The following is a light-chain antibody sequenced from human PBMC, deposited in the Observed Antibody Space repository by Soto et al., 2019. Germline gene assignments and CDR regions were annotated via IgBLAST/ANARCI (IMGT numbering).Light chain of an antibody. CDR3: QQRSNWPPV. Sequence: EIVLTQSPATLSLSPGERATLSCRASQSVSSYLAWYQQKPGQAPRLLIYDASNRATGIPARFSGSGSGTDFTLTISSLEPEDFVVYYCQQRSNWPPVFGGGTKVDIK. CDR1: QSVSSY. CDR2: DAS. J-gene: IGKJ4*01. V-gene: IGKV3-11*01.